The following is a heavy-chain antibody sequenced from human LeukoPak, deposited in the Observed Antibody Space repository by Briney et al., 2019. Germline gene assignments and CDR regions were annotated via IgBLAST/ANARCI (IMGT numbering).Heavy chain of an antibody. D-gene: IGHD6-6*01. CDR3: AGGGASSLPFDF. CDR1: GASISTYY. Sequence: SETLSLTCTVSGASISTYYWSWIRQPPGKGLEWIGWIGNIYDSESTNYNPSLRSRVTISVDTSKNQFSLKLSSVIAADTAVYYCAGGGASSLPFDFWGQGTLVTVSS. J-gene: IGHJ4*02. CDR2: IYDSEST. V-gene: IGHV4-59*01.